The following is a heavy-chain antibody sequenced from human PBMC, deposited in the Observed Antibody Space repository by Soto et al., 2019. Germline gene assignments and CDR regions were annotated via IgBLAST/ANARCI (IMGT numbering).Heavy chain of an antibody. CDR3: AREDYDFWSGYSRLFDY. V-gene: IGHV1-18*01. CDR2: ISAYNGNT. Sequence: ASVKVSCKASGYTFTSYGISWVRQAPGQGLEWMGWISAYNGNTNYAQKLQGRVTMTTDTSTSTAYMELRSLRSDDTAVYYCAREDYDFWSGYSRLFDYWGQGTLVTVSS. D-gene: IGHD3-3*01. CDR1: GYTFTSYG. J-gene: IGHJ4*02.